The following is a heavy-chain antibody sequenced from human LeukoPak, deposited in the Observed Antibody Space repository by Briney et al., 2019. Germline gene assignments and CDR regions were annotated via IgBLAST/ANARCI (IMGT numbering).Heavy chain of an antibody. CDR2: ISGSADAT. Sequence: GGSLRLSCAASGFTFSVFAMSWVRQAPGKGLEWVSTISGSADATYYSDSVKGRFTISRDNSKNTLYLQVNSLRAEDTAVYYCAEGLQGHNYSYAFDVWGQGTTVTVSS. CDR1: GFTFSVFA. J-gene: IGHJ6*02. V-gene: IGHV3-23*01. CDR3: AEGLQGHNYSYAFDV. D-gene: IGHD4-11*01.